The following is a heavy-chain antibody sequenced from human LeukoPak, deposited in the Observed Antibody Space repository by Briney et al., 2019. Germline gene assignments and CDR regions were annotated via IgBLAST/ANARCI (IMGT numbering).Heavy chain of an antibody. Sequence: KPSETLSLTCAVYGGSFSGYYWSWIRQPPGKGLEWIGEINHSGSTNYNPSLKSRVTISVDTSKNQFSLKLSSVTAADTAVYYCASFVGNNWFDPWGQGTLVTVSS. CDR2: INHSGST. D-gene: IGHD1-26*01. CDR3: ASFVGNNWFDP. J-gene: IGHJ5*02. V-gene: IGHV4-34*01. CDR1: GGSFSGYY.